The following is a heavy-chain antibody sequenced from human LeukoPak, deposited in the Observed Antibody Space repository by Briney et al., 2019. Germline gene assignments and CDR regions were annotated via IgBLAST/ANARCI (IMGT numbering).Heavy chain of an antibody. CDR2: IRSKAYGGTT. J-gene: IGHJ4*02. CDR1: GFTFGDYA. D-gene: IGHD2-15*01. V-gene: IGHV3-49*04. Sequence: PGGSLRLSCTASGFTFGDYAMTWVGQAPGKGLEWVGFIRSKAYGGTTEYAASVKGRFTISRDDSKSIANLQMSSLKTEDTGVYYCSRMIYCSGGSCSSDYGGQGTLVTVSS. CDR3: SRMIYCSGGSCSSDY.